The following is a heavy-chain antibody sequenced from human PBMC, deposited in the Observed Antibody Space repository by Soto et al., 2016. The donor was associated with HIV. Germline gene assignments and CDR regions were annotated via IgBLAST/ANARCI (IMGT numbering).Heavy chain of an antibody. CDR1: GYTFTTYY. CDR3: ARPGGNYHLLTGPTGFFDL. CDR2: MNPKSGNT. J-gene: IGHJ2*01. V-gene: IGHV1-8*03. Sequence: QVQLVQSGAEVKKPGASVKVSCKASGYTFTTYYMHWVRQAPGQGLEWMGWMNPKSGNTGYAQKFQSRVTITRNTSISTAYMELSSLRSEDTAMYYCARPGGNYHLLTGPTGFFDLWAVTPWSLSPQ. D-gene: IGHD3-9*01.